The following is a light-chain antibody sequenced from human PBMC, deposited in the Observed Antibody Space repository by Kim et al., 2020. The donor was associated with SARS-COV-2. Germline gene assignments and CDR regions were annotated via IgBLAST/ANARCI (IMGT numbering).Light chain of an antibody. CDR3: QQRSHLIT. CDR2: DAP. Sequence: YPGARPPLSGRASQRVSSFLAWYQKKPGQAPRLLIYDAPNRATGIPARFSGSGSGTDFTLTISSLEPEDFAIYYCQQRSHLITFGQGTRLEIK. J-gene: IGKJ5*01. V-gene: IGKV3-11*01. CDR1: QRVSSF.